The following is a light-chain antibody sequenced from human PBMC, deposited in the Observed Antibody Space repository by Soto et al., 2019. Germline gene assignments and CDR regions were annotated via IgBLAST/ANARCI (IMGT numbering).Light chain of an antibody. CDR1: QSVSSN. J-gene: IGKJ4*01. Sequence: KGNTPVPGNRVVPSGGRATISLRVSQSVSSNLAWYQQKPGQPPRLLMYGVYTRAPGTPARFSGSGSGTDFTLTISSLEPEDFAVYYCQQRSNWPLLTFGGGTKVDIK. CDR2: GVY. V-gene: IGKV3D-15*01. CDR3: QQRSNWPLLT.